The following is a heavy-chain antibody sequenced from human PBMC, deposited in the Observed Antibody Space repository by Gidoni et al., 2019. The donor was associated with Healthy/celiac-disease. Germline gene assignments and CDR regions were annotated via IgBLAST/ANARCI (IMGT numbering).Heavy chain of an antibody. D-gene: IGHD3-9*01. J-gene: IGHJ4*02. CDR1: GGPISSSSYY. CDR3: ARLLTAAYGGFDY. CDR2: IYYSGST. Sequence: QLQLQESGPGLVKPSETLSLTCTVSGGPISSSSYYWGWIRQPPGKGLEWIGSIYYSGSTYYNPSLKSRVTISVDTSKNQFSLKLSSVTAADTAVYYCARLLTAAYGGFDYWGQGTLVTVSS. V-gene: IGHV4-39*01.